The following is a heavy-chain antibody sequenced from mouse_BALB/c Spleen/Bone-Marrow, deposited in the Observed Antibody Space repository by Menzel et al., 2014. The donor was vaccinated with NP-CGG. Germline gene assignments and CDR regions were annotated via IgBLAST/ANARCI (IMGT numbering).Heavy chain of an antibody. CDR1: GITFSSFG. V-gene: IGHV5-17*02. CDR2: ISSGSSTI. CDR3: ARDYGYAMDY. Sequence: EVKVVDSGGGLVQPGGSRKLSCAASGITFSSFGMHWVRRAPEKGLEWVAYISSGSSTIYYADTVKGRFTISRDNPKNTLFLQMTSLRSEDTAMYYCARDYGYAMDYWGQGTSVTVSS. J-gene: IGHJ4*01. D-gene: IGHD1-1*01.